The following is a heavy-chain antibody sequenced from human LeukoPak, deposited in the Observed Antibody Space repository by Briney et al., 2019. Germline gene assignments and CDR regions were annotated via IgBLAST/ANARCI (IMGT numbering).Heavy chain of an antibody. CDR2: ISWDGGST. Sequence: GGSLRLSCAASGFTFDDYAMHWVRQAPGKGLEWVSLISWDGGSTYYADSVKGRFTISRDNSKNSLYLQMNSLRAEDTAVYYCAKDRSGSGLLTLDYWGQGTLVTVSS. J-gene: IGHJ4*02. CDR1: GFTFDDYA. D-gene: IGHD2-15*01. V-gene: IGHV3-43D*03. CDR3: AKDRSGSGLLTLDY.